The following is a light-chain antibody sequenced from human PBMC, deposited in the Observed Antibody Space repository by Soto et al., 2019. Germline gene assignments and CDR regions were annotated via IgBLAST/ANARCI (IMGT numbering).Light chain of an antibody. Sequence: EIVMTQSPATLSVSPGERATLSCRASQSVSSNLAWYQLKPGQAPRLLIYDASTRATGFPARFSGSGSGTEFTLTISSLQSEDFAVYYCQQYNNWPATFGQGTKVEIK. V-gene: IGKV3-15*01. CDR1: QSVSSN. J-gene: IGKJ1*01. CDR2: DAS. CDR3: QQYNNWPAT.